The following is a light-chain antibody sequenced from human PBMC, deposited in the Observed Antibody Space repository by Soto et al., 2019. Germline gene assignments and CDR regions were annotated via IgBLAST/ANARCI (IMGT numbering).Light chain of an antibody. J-gene: IGKJ5*01. V-gene: IGKV3-15*01. CDR3: QQYNNWPPIT. CDR1: QSVSNN. CDR2: YAS. Sequence: EIMMTQSPATLSVSPGERATLSCRASQSVSNNLAWYQQKPGQTPRLLIYYASTRATGIPARFSGSGSGTEFTLTISSQQSEDFALYYCQQYNNWPPITFGQGTRLEIK.